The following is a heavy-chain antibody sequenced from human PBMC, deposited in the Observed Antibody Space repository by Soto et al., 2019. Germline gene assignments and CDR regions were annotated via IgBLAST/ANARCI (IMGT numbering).Heavy chain of an antibody. D-gene: IGHD6-6*01. CDR3: ARHGGIAARSSSNWFDP. CDR1: GGSISSSSYY. J-gene: IGHJ5*02. Sequence: QLQLQESGPGLVKPSETLSLTCTVSGGSISSSSYYWGWIRQPPGKGLEWIGSIYYSGSTYYNPSLKSRVTISVDTSKNQFSLKLSSVTAADTAVYYCARHGGIAARSSSNWFDPWGQGTLVTVSS. CDR2: IYYSGST. V-gene: IGHV4-39*01.